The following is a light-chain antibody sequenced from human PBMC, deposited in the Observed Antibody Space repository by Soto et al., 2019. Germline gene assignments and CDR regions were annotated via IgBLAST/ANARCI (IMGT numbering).Light chain of an antibody. CDR2: GAS. V-gene: IGKV3-20*01. CDR3: QQYGSSPRFT. J-gene: IGKJ3*01. CDR1: QSVSSSY. Sequence: EIVLTQSPGTLYLSPRERATLSCRASQSVSSSYLAWYQQKPGQAPRLLIYGASSRATGITDRFSGSGSGTAFTLTISRLEPEDFAVYYCQQYGSSPRFTFGPGTEVDIK.